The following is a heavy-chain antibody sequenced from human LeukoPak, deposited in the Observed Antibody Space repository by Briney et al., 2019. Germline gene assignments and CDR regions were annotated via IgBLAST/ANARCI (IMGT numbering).Heavy chain of an antibody. Sequence: SETLSLTCTVSGGSISSYYWSWIRQPPGKGLEWIGYIYTSGSTNYNPSLKSRVTISVDTSKNQFSLKLSSVTAADTAVYYCARQVSNVVVVAATDPDYYYMDVWGKGTTVTVSS. D-gene: IGHD2-15*01. CDR3: ARQVSNVVVVAATDPDYYYMDV. J-gene: IGHJ6*03. V-gene: IGHV4-4*09. CDR2: IYTSGST. CDR1: GGSISSYY.